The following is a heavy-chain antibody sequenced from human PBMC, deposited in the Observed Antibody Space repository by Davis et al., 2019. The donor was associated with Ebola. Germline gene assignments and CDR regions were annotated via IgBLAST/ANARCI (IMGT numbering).Heavy chain of an antibody. Sequence: GESLKISCAASGFTFSSYAMHWVRQAPGKGLEWVAVIWYDGSNKYYADSVKGRFTVSRDNSKNTLSLQMNSLRSDDTALYYCARSLSGRSGAMDLWGQGTTVIVSS. V-gene: IGHV3-33*08. J-gene: IGHJ6*02. D-gene: IGHD3-3*01. CDR2: IWYDGSNK. CDR1: GFTFSSYA. CDR3: ARSLSGRSGAMDL.